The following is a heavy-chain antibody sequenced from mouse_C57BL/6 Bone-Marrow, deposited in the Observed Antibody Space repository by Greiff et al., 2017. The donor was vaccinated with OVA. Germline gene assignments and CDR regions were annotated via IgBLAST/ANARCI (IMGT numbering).Heavy chain of an antibody. CDR1: GFTFTDYY. V-gene: IGHV7-3*01. Sequence: EVQVVESGGGLVQPGGSLSLSCAASGFTFTDYYMSWVRQPPGKALEWLGFIRNKANGYTTEYSASVKGRFTISRDNSQSILYLQMNALRAEDSATYYCARSYYGSYWGQGTTLTVSS. D-gene: IGHD2-10*01. J-gene: IGHJ2*01. CDR3: ARSYYGSY. CDR2: IRNKANGYTT.